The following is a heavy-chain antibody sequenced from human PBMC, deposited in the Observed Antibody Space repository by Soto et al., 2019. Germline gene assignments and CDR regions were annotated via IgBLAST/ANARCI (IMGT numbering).Heavy chain of an antibody. Sequence: SVTLSLTCAVYGGSFSCYYWSWIRQPPGKGLEWIGEINHSGSTNYNPSLKSRVTILVDTSKNQFSLKLSSVTAADTAVYYCARVEDFWSGYYYWGQGTLVTVSS. V-gene: IGHV4-34*01. D-gene: IGHD3-3*01. CDR3: ARVEDFWSGYYY. CDR2: INHSGST. J-gene: IGHJ4*02. CDR1: GGSFSCYY.